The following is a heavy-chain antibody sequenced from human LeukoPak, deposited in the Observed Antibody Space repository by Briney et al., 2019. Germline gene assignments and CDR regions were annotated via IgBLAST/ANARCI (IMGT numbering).Heavy chain of an antibody. CDR1: GFTFSSYA. J-gene: IGHJ4*02. CDR2: IKQDGGET. V-gene: IGHV3-7*01. Sequence: GGSLRLSCAASGFTFSSYAMSWVRQAPGKGLEWVASIKQDGGETFYVDSVKGRFTISRDNAKNSLYLQMNSLRAADTAVYYCTREDHSNYNYWGQGTLVTVSS. CDR3: TREDHSNYNY. D-gene: IGHD4-11*01.